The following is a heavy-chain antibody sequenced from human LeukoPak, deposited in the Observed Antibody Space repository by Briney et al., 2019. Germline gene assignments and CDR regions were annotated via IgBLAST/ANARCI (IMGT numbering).Heavy chain of an antibody. D-gene: IGHD2-15*01. CDR3: ILEYCSGGSCYSGFNWFDP. J-gene: IGHJ5*02. CDR2: IKSKTDGGTT. V-gene: IGHV3-15*01. CDR1: GFTFSNAW. Sequence: GGSLRLSCAASGFTFSNAWMSWVRQAPGKGLEWVGRIKSKTDGGTTDYAAPVKGRFTISRDDSKNTLYLQMNSLKTEDTAVYYCILEYCSGGSCYSGFNWFDPWGRGTLVTVSS.